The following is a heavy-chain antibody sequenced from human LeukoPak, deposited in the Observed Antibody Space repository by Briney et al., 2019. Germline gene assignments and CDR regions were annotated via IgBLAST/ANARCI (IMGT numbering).Heavy chain of an antibody. CDR2: INHSGST. CDR3: ARDGNGGNSWGWFDP. D-gene: IGHD4-23*01. Sequence: SETLSLTCAVYGGSFSGYYWSWIRQPPGKGLEWIGEINHSGSTNYNPSLESRVTISVDTSKEQFSLRLHSVTAADTAVYYCARDGNGGNSWGWFDPWGQGTLVTVSS. V-gene: IGHV4-34*01. CDR1: GGSFSGYY. J-gene: IGHJ5*02.